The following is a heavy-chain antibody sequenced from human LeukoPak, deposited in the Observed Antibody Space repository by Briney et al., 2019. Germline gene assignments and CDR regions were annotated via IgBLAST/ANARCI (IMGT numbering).Heavy chain of an antibody. D-gene: IGHD3-10*01. CDR1: GASFSGYY. CDR2: ISRRGNT. CDR3: ARHGEYYFDY. Sequence: SETLSLTCAVYGASFSGYYWSWIRQPPGKGLEWIGQISRRGNTHYNPSLKSRVTISVDTSKNQLSLKLSTVAAADTALYYCARHGEYYFDYWGQGTLVTVSS. J-gene: IGHJ4*02. V-gene: IGHV4-34*01.